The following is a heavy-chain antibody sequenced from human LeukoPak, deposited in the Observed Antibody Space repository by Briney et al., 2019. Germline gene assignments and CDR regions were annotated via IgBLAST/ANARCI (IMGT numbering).Heavy chain of an antibody. CDR1: GFSFSLYG. CDR2: ISNDGDSE. Sequence: GSLRLSCAASGFSFSLYGMHWVRQAPGKGLEWVAVISNDGDSEYYSDSVKGRFTISRDNAKDTLYLQMDSLRRDDTAVYFCAKDGRGRTFFGDIEYWGQGTLVAVSS. V-gene: IGHV3-30*18. J-gene: IGHJ4*02. CDR3: AKDGRGRTFFGDIEY. D-gene: IGHD3-10*01.